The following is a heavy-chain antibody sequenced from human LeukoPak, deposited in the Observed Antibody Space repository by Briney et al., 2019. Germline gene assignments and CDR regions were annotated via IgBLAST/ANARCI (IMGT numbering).Heavy chain of an antibody. CDR1: GFTFSSYT. CDR2: ISGSNSYI. V-gene: IGHV3-21*01. Sequence: GGSLRLSCAASGFTFSSYTMHWIRQAPGKGLEWVSSISGSNSYIFYADSVKGRFTVSRDNAKDSLYLQMNSLRAEDTAVYYCARPLTTLTYEGYWGQGTLATVSS. D-gene: IGHD1-1*01. J-gene: IGHJ4*02. CDR3: ARPLTTLTYEGY.